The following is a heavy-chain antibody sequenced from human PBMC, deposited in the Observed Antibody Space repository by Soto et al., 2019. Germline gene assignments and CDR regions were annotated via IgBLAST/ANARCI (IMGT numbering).Heavy chain of an antibody. J-gene: IGHJ4*02. CDR2: IYPGDSDT. Sequence: AGASLKISCKVSGYTFTNYYIGWLRQMPGKGLEWMGIIYPGDSDTRYSPSFQGQVTISADKSISTAYLQWSSLKASDTAIYYCARMPTVTTLFHYWGQGTLVTVSS. V-gene: IGHV5-51*01. D-gene: IGHD4-17*01. CDR3: ARMPTVTTLFHY. CDR1: GYTFTNYY.